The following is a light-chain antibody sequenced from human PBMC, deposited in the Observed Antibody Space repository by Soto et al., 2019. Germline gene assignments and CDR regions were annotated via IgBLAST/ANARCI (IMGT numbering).Light chain of an antibody. J-gene: IGLJ1*01. V-gene: IGLV1-40*01. Sequence: QSALAQPPSVSGAPGQRVTISCTGSSSNIGAGYDVHWYQQRPGTAPKLLIFGYINRPSGVPDRFSGSKSGTSASLAITGLQAEDEGDYYCQSYDSTLSARYVFGTGTKV. CDR2: GYI. CDR3: QSYDSTLSARYV. CDR1: SSNIGAGYD.